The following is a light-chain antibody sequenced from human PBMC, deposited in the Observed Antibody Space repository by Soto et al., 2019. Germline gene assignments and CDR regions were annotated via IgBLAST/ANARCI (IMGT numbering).Light chain of an antibody. J-gene: IGKJ1*01. V-gene: IGKV1-39*01. CDR3: QQSYITPWT. CDR1: RSISTY. Sequence: DIQMTQSPSSLSASVGDRVTITCRASRSISTYLNWYQQKPGKAPKLLIYAASSLQSGVPSRFSGSGSGTDFSLTITSLQPEDFATYHCQQSYITPWTFGQGTKVDIK. CDR2: AAS.